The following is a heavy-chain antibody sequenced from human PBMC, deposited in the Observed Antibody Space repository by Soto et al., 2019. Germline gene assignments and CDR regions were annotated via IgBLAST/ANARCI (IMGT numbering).Heavy chain of an antibody. Sequence: EVSLRLSCAASGFTFSDSAMHWVRQASGKGLERVGRIRNKTNNYATAYTASVKGRFTISRDDSKNTVYLQMNSLKIDDTAVYYCTSRRDWTAVDPLDYWGQGP. V-gene: IGHV3-73*01. CDR2: IRNKTNNYAT. J-gene: IGHJ4*02. CDR3: TSRRDWTAVDPLDY. D-gene: IGHD5-18*01. CDR1: GFTFSDSA.